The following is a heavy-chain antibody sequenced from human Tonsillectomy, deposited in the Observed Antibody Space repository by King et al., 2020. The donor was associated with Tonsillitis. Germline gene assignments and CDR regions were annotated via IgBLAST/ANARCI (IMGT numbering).Heavy chain of an antibody. V-gene: IGHV1-46*01. CDR3: ARGEVGLDY. D-gene: IGHD1-26*01. CDR2: INPSGSSI. J-gene: IGHJ4*02. CDR1: GYTFTSYY. Sequence: QLVQSGAEVKKPGASVKVSCKASGYTFTSYYMHWVRQAPGQGLEWMGIINPSGSSISYAQEFQGRVTMTTSTSTVYMELSSLRSEDTAVYYCARGEVGLDYWGQGTLVTVSS.